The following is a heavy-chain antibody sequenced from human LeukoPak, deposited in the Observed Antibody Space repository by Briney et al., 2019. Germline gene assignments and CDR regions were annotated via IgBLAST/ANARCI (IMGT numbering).Heavy chain of an antibody. J-gene: IGHJ4*02. Sequence: SETLSLTCTVSGYSISSGYYWGWIRQPPGKGLEWIGSIYHSGSTYYNPSLKSRVTISVDTSKNQFSLKLSSVTAADTAVYYCARDPPYDSSGYYWIDYWGQGTLVTVSS. D-gene: IGHD3-22*01. V-gene: IGHV4-38-2*02. CDR1: GYSISSGYY. CDR3: ARDPPYDSSGYYWIDY. CDR2: IYHSGST.